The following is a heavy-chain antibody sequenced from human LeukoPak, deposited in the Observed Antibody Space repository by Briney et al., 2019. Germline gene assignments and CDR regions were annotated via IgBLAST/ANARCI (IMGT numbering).Heavy chain of an antibody. D-gene: IGHD2-2*01. CDR1: GFTFSSYA. CDR2: IKQDGSEK. CDR3: ARGQRADY. V-gene: IGHV3-7*01. Sequence: GRSLRLSCAASGFTFSSYAMHWVRQAPGKGLEWVANIKQDGSEKYYVDSVKGRFTISRDNAKNSLYLQMNSLRAEDTAVYYCARGQRADYWGQGTLVTVSS. J-gene: IGHJ4*02.